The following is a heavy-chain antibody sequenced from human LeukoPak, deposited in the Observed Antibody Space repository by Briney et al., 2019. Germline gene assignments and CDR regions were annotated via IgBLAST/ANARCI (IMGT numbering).Heavy chain of an antibody. V-gene: IGHV3-23*01. CDR1: GFTFSSYS. CDR3: AKVTGGDMITYGGLDY. Sequence: GGSLRLSCAASGFTFSSYSMNWVRQAPGKGLEWVSAISGNGDITYYTDSVKGRFTISRDNSKNTLYLQMNSLRAGDTAVYYCAKVTGGDMITYGGLDYWGQGTLVTVSS. D-gene: IGHD3-16*01. CDR2: ISGNGDIT. J-gene: IGHJ4*02.